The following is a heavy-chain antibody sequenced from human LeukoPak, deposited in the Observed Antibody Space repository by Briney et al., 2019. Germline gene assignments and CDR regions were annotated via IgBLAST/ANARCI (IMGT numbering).Heavy chain of an antibody. CDR3: AADSDVDTAMDKPQSFDY. Sequence: KPGASVKVSCKASGYTFTGYYMHWVRQAPGQGLEWMGWINPNSGGTNYAQKFQGRVTMTRDTSISTAYMELSRLRSEDTAVYYCAADSDVDTAMDKPQSFDYWGQGTLVTVSS. V-gene: IGHV1-2*02. CDR1: GYTFTGYY. D-gene: IGHD5-18*01. J-gene: IGHJ4*02. CDR2: INPNSGGT.